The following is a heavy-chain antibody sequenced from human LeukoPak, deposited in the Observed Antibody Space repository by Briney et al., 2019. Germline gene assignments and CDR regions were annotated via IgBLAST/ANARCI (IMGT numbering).Heavy chain of an antibody. CDR3: ARGGIAARPNWFDP. V-gene: IGHV4-34*01. CDR1: GGSFSGYY. J-gene: IGHJ5*02. D-gene: IGHD6-6*01. Sequence: PPETLSLTCAVYGGSFSGYYWSWIRQPPGKGLEWIGEINHSGSTNYNPSLKSRVTISVDTSKNQFSLKLSSVTAADTAVYYCARGGIAARPNWFDPWGQGTLVTVSS. CDR2: INHSGST.